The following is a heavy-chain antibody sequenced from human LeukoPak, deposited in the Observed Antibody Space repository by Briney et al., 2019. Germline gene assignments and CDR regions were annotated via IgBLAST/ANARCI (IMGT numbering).Heavy chain of an antibody. CDR1: GFTFSFYS. J-gene: IGHJ4*02. D-gene: IGHD4-23*01. CDR2: ISSGSTYT. CDR3: ARGDYGGDYFDY. Sequence: GGSLRLSCAASGFTFSFYSMNWVRQAPGKGLEWVSYISSGSTYTNYADSVEGRFTISRDNAKNSLYLQMNSLRAEDTAVYYRARGDYGGDYFDYWGQGTLVTVSS. V-gene: IGHV3-21*05.